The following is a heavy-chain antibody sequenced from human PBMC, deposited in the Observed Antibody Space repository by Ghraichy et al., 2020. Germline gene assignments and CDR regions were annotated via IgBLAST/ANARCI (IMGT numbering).Heavy chain of an antibody. CDR1: GFTFSSYA. D-gene: IGHD2-15*01. V-gene: IGHV3-23*01. Sequence: GGSLRLSCAASGFTFSSYAMSWVRQAPGKGLEWVSAISGSGGSTYYADSVKGRFTISRDNSKNTLYLQMNSLRAEDTAVYYCAKVGCSGGSCFTSLWYFDLWGRGTLVTVSS. CDR2: ISGSGGST. J-gene: IGHJ2*01. CDR3: AKVGCSGGSCFTSLWYFDL.